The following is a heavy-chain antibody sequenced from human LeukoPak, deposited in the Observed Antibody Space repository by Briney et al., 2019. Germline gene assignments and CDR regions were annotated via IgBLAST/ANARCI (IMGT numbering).Heavy chain of an antibody. J-gene: IGHJ6*03. CDR3: ARGPYYYFYMDV. V-gene: IGHV4-59*01. CDR1: GGSISTYY. Sequence: SETLSLTCTVSGGSISTYYWSWIRQPPGKRLEWIGYIYYSGSTNYNPSLKSRVTISVDTSKNQFSLKLSSVTAADTAVYYCARGPYYYFYMDVWGKGTTVTVSS. CDR2: IYYSGST.